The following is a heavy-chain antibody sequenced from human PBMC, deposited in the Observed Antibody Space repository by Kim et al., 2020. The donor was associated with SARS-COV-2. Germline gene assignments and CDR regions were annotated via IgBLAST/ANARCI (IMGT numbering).Heavy chain of an antibody. CDR3: ARATYSSGWYGGRGTDY. Sequence: SETLSLTCAVYGGSFSGYYWSWIRQPPGKGLEWIGEINHSGSTNYNPSLKSRVTISVDTSKNQFSLTLSSVTAADTAVYYCARATYSSGWYGGRGTDYWGQGTLVTVSS. D-gene: IGHD6-19*01. CDR2: INHSGST. J-gene: IGHJ4*02. CDR1: GGSFSGYY. V-gene: IGHV4-34*01.